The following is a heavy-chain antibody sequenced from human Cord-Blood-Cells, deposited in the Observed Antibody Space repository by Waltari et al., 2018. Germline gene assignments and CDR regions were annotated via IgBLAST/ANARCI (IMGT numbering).Heavy chain of an antibody. CDR3: ARDSVIAAAGTQGIDY. D-gene: IGHD6-13*01. Sequence: QVQLQESGPGLVKPSQTLSITCTVSGGSISSGGYYWSWIRQHPGKGLEWIGYIYYSGSTYYNPSLKSRVTISVDTSKNQFSLKLSSVTAADTAVYYCARDSVIAAAGTQGIDYWGQGTLVTVSS. CDR2: IYYSGST. V-gene: IGHV4-31*03. CDR1: GGSISSGGYY. J-gene: IGHJ4*02.